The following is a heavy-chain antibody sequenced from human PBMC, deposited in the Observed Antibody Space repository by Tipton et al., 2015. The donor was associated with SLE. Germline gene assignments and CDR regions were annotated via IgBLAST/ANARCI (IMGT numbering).Heavy chain of an antibody. CDR2: ISYTGGRT. CDR3: AKVPGSDFWSGYSLDS. D-gene: IGHD3-3*01. Sequence: SLRLSCEASGFVFSVFAMSWVRQAPGKGLEWVSAISYTGGRTYYADSVKGRFTISRDNSKDTLFLEINSLRAEDTAVYYCAKVPGSDFWSGYSLDSWGQGTLVTVSS. J-gene: IGHJ4*02. V-gene: IGHV3-23*01. CDR1: GFVFSVFA.